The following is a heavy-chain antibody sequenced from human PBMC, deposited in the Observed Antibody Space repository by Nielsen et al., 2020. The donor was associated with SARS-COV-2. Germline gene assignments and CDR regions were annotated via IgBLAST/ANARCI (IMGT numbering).Heavy chain of an antibody. CDR3: ASGSGIYSY. V-gene: IGHV3-7*03. J-gene: IGHJ4*02. Sequence: GGSLRLSCAVSGLTFVKYWMTWVRQAPGEGLEWVANMKEDESETNYLDSVKGRFTISRDNAKNLLFLQMNSLRAEDTAVYFCASGSGIYSYWGQGALVTVSS. CDR1: GLTFVKYW. D-gene: IGHD1-26*01. CDR2: MKEDESET.